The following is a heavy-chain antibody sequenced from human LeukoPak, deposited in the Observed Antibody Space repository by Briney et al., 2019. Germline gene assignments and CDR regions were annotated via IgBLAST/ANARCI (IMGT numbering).Heavy chain of an antibody. D-gene: IGHD1/OR15-1a*01. J-gene: IGHJ5*02. CDR1: NFSITSGHY. V-gene: IGHV4-38-2*01. Sequence: PSETLSLTCAVSNFSITSGHYWAWIRQPPGEGLEWIWSVYHSGTAYYNPSLRGRFTLSVDTSNNHFSLKLTSVTAADTAVYYCARGGTTRSGGFDPWGQGTLVTVSS. CDR3: ARGGTTRSGGFDP. CDR2: VYHSGTA.